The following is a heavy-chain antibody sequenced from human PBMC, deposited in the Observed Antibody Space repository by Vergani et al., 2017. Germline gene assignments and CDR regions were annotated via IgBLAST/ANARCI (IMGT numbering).Heavy chain of an antibody. D-gene: IGHD3-10*01. V-gene: IGHV1-69*18. CDR1: GGTFSSYA. CDR2: IIPIFGTA. J-gene: IGHJ6*02. Sequence: QVQLVQSGAEVKKPGSSVKVSCKASGGTFSSYAISWVRQAPGQGLEWMGRIIPIFGTANYAQKFQGRVTITADESTSTAYMALNSLRAADTAVYYGAREYFITMVRGVISYYGMDVWGQGTTVTVSS. CDR3: AREYFITMVRGVISYYGMDV.